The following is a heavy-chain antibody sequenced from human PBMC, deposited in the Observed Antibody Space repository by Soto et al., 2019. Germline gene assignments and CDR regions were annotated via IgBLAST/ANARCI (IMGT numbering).Heavy chain of an antibody. D-gene: IGHD1-1*01. J-gene: IGHJ4*02. CDR3: ARGSNSNNWKLFDY. Sequence: EVQLVESGGGLVQPGGSLRLSCAVTGFTISSNYMNWVRQAPGKGLEWVSVMYAAGSTYYEDSVKGRFNISRDNSKNTVYLQMNSLRGEDTAVYYCARGSNSNNWKLFDYWGQGTQVTVSS. CDR2: MYAAGST. CDR1: GFTISSNY. V-gene: IGHV3-66*01.